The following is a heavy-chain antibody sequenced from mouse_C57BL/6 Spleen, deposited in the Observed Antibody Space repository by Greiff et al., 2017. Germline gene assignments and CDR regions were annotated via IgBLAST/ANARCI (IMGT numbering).Heavy chain of an antibody. CDR3: TAITTVAPYYAMDY. D-gene: IGHD1-1*01. V-gene: IGHV1-5*01. CDR1: GYTFTSYW. Sequence: DVQLQESGTVLARPGASVKMSCKTSGYTFTSYWMHWVKQRPGQGLEWIGAIYPGNSDTSYNQKFKGKAKLTAVTSASTAYMELSSLTNEDSAVYYCTAITTVAPYYAMDYWGQGTSVTVSS. CDR2: IYPGNSDT. J-gene: IGHJ4*01.